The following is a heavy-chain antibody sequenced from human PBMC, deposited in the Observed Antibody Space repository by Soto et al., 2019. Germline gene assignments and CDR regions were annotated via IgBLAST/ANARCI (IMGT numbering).Heavy chain of an antibody. CDR1: GGSISSSSYY. Sequence: SETLSLTCTVSGGSISSSSYYWGWIRQPPGKGQEWIGSIYYSGSTYYNPSLKSRVTISVDTSKNQFSLKLSSVTAADTAVYYCARHEPLGGLYNWFDPWGQGTLVTVS. J-gene: IGHJ5*02. D-gene: IGHD3-10*01. CDR2: IYYSGST. CDR3: ARHEPLGGLYNWFDP. V-gene: IGHV4-39*01.